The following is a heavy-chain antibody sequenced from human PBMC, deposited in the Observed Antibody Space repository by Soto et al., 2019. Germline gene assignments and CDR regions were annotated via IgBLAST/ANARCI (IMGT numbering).Heavy chain of an antibody. CDR1: GFTFSSYA. CDR2: ISSSSKYI. D-gene: IGHD1-26*01. J-gene: IGHJ4*02. Sequence: GGSLRLSCIGSGFTFSSYAMNWVRQAPGKGLEWVSSISSSSKYIYYTDSVKGRFTISRDNAKNSLYLQMNGLRAEDTALYYCARDPDAEYSGNYHTPRSLVSWGQGTQVTVSS. CDR3: ARDPDAEYSGNYHTPRSLVS. V-gene: IGHV3-21*01.